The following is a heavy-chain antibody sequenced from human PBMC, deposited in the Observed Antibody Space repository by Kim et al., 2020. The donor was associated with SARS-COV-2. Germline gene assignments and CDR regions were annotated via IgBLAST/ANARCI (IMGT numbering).Heavy chain of an antibody. D-gene: IGHD3-10*01. V-gene: IGHV1-18*01. CDR3: ARDRLTMVQGVMGY. J-gene: IGHJ4*02. Sequence: AQKLQGRVTMTTDTSTSTAYMELRSLRSDDTAVYYCARDRLTMVQGVMGYWGQGTLVTVSS.